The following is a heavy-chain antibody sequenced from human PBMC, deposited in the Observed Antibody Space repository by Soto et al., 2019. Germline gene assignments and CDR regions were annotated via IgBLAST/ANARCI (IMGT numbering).Heavy chain of an antibody. CDR2: ISAGGDST. Sequence: EVQLLESGGGWVQPGGSLRLSCATSGITFSSYPMNWVRQAPGKGLEWVSGISAGGDSTYYADSVKGRFTIFRDNSKNSVYLQMNSLRAEDTAVYYCARRVWGQGTLVTVSS. CDR3: ARRV. J-gene: IGHJ4*02. V-gene: IGHV3-23*01. CDR1: GITFSSYP.